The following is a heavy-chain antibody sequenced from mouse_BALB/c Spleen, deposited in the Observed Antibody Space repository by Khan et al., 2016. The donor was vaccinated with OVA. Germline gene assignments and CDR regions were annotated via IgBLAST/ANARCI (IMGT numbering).Heavy chain of an antibody. J-gene: IGHJ3*01. CDR2: IYPGSGSS. CDR1: GYTFTDYV. V-gene: IGHV1-77*01. D-gene: IGHD2-2*01. CDR3: AWGGYDALAY. Sequence: QVQLQQSGPELVKPGASVKMSCKASGYTFTDYVMNWVKQRTGPGLEWIGQIYPGSGSSYYNEKFTGKATLTADKSSNTASINLSSLTSDDSAVYCCAWGGYDALAYWGQGTLVTVSA.